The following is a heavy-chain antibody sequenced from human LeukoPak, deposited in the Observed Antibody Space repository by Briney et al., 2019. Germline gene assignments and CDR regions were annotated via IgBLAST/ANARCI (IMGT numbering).Heavy chain of an antibody. CDR1: GFTFSSYG. J-gene: IGHJ4*02. Sequence: GGSLRLSCAASGFTFSSYGMHWVRQAPGKGLEWVAFIRYDGSNKYYADSVKGRFTISRDNSKNTLYLQMNSLRAEDTAVYYCAKDVLSDFWSGYYLGAYFDYWGQGTLVTVSS. CDR2: IRYDGSNK. CDR3: AKDVLSDFWSGYYLGAYFDY. V-gene: IGHV3-30*02. D-gene: IGHD3-3*01.